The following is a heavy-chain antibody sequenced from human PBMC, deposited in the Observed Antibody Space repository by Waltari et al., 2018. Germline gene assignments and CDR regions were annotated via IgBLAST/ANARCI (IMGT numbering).Heavy chain of an antibody. D-gene: IGHD4-17*01. CDR1: GGTFSSYA. V-gene: IGHV1-69*05. CDR3: ARGVGDPPSFYYYYYYMDV. CDR2: IIPIFGTA. Sequence: QVQLVQSGAEVKKPGSSVKVSCKASGGTFSSYAISWVRQAPGQGLEWMGGIIPIFGTANYAQKFQGRVTITTDESTSTAYMELSSLRSEDTAVYYCARGVGDPPSFYYYYYYMDVWGKGTTVTVSS. J-gene: IGHJ6*03.